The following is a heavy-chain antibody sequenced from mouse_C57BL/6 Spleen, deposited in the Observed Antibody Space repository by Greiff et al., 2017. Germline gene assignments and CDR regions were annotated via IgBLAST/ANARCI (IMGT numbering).Heavy chain of an antibody. D-gene: IGHD2-3*01. J-gene: IGHJ2*01. V-gene: IGHV1-76*01. CDR1: GYTFTDYY. CDR3: ARGFYDGYFDY. CDR2: IYPGSGNT. Sequence: QVQLQQSGAELVRPGASVKLSCKASGYTFTDYYINWVKQRPGQGLEWIARIYPGSGNTYYNEKFKGKATLTAEKSSSTAYMQLSSLTSEDSAVYFCARGFYDGYFDYWGQGTTLTVSS.